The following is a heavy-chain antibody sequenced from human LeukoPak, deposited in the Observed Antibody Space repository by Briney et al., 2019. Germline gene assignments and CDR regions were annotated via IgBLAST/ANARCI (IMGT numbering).Heavy chain of an antibody. J-gene: IGHJ4*02. CDR1: GFIFSSYS. CDR2: ISGSGGST. Sequence: GGSLRLSCAASGFIFSSYSMSWVRQAPGKGLEWVSAISGSGGSTYYADSAKGRFTISRDNSKNTLYLQMNSLRAEDTAVYYCAKDKSRYYFDYWGQGTLVTVSS. V-gene: IGHV3-23*01. CDR3: AKDKSRYYFDY.